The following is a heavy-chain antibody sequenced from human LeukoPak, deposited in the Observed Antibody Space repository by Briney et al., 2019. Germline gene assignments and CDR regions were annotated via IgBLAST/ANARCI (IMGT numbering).Heavy chain of an antibody. V-gene: IGHV1-2*02. CDR2: INPNSGDT. CDR1: GYTFTDYY. CDR3: ARFPCGSSGWHVY. J-gene: IGHJ4*02. Sequence: ASVKVSCKASGYTFTDYYMQWVRHAPGQGLGWMGWINPNSGDTRFAQKFQGRVTMTRDTSISTTYMEVSSLTSDDTAVYYWARFPCGSSGWHVYWGGGTLVTVSS. D-gene: IGHD6-19*01.